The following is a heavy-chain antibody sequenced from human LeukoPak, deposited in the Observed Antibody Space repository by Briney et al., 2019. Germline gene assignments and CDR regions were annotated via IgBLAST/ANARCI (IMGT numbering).Heavy chain of an antibody. J-gene: IGHJ5*02. Sequence: GGSLRLFCAASGFIFSTYGMHWVRQAPGKGLEWVAFIRYDGNNTNYADSVKGRFTISRDNSKNTLYLQMNSLRVEDTAVYYCARADCSCSTCYLRRSWFDPWGQGTLVTVSS. CDR2: IRYDGNNT. CDR3: ARADCSCSTCYLRRSWFDP. D-gene: IGHD2-2*01. CDR1: GFIFSTYG. V-gene: IGHV3-30*02.